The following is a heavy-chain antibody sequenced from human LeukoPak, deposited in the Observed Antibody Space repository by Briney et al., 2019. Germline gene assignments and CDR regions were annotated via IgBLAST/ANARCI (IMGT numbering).Heavy chain of an antibody. V-gene: IGHV3-21*01. CDR3: ARITAGRDGYN. D-gene: IGHD5-24*01. J-gene: IGHJ4*02. Sequence: GGSLRLSCAASGFTFSSYSMNWVRQAPGKGLGWVSSISSSSSYIYYADSVKGRFTISRDNAKNSLYLQMNSLRAEDTAVYYCARITAGRDGYNWGQGTLVTVSS. CDR1: GFTFSSYS. CDR2: ISSSSSYI.